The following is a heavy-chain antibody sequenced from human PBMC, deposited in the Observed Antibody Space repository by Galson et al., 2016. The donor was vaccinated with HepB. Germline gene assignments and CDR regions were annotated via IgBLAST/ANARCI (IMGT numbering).Heavy chain of an antibody. Sequence: SLRLSCAVSGFKFGSYSMHWVRQAPGKGLEWVSSISASSSYVDYADSVKGRFTISRDNAKGSLFLQMNSLRADDTAVYYCAGDKGGSEFTLFGVLLDVWGQGTTVTVSS. CDR1: GFKFGSYS. J-gene: IGHJ6*02. V-gene: IGHV3-21*01. CDR3: AGDKGGSEFTLFGVLLDV. D-gene: IGHD3-3*01. CDR2: ISASSSYV.